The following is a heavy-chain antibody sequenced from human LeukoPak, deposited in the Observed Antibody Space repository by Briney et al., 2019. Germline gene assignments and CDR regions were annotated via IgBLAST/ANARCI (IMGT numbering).Heavy chain of an antibody. CDR3: ARGYYDSSGYYYYAFDI. D-gene: IGHD3-22*01. V-gene: IGHV1-69*05. J-gene: IGHJ3*02. CDR1: GATFSSYA. Sequence: SVKVSCKASGATFSSYAISWVRQAPGQGLEWMGGIIPIFGTANYAQKFQGRVTITTDESTSTAYMELSSLRSEDTAVYYCARGYYDSSGYYYYAFDIWGQGTMVTVSS. CDR2: IIPIFGTA.